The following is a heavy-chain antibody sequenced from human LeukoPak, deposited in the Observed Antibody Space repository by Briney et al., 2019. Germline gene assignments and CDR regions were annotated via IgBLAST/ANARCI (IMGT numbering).Heavy chain of an antibody. Sequence: PGGSLRLSCSASGFTFSSYAMNWVRQAPGKGLKWFSGFRGSGAATFYADSVKGRFTISRDNSKNTLYLQMNSLRAEDTAVYYCAKGQRFYGEYYFDYWGQGTLVTVSS. V-gene: IGHV3-23*01. J-gene: IGHJ4*02. CDR2: FRGSGAAT. CDR1: GFTFSSYA. D-gene: IGHD4-17*01. CDR3: AKGQRFYGEYYFDY.